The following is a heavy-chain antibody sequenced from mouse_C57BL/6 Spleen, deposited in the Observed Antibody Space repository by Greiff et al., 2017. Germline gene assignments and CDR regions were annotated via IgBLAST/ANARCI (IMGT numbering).Heavy chain of an antibody. Sequence: EVHLVESGGGLVKPGGSLKLSCAASGFTFSSYTMSWVRQTPEKRLEWVATISGGGGNTYYPDSVKGRFTISRDNAKNTLYLQMSSLRSEDTALYYCARPDYYGSLDYWGQGTTLTVSS. D-gene: IGHD1-1*01. CDR2: ISGGGGNT. V-gene: IGHV5-9*01. CDR1: GFTFSSYT. CDR3: ARPDYYGSLDY. J-gene: IGHJ2*01.